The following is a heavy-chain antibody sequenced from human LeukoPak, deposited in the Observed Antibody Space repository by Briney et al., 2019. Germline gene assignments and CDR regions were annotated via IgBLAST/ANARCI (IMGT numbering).Heavy chain of an antibody. D-gene: IGHD6-19*01. CDR2: IYTNGGT. J-gene: IGHJ2*01. CDR1: GYSISSGYY. V-gene: IGHV4-38-2*01. CDR3: ATSRPGIAVAGTRRYWYFDL. Sequence: TSETLSLTCAVSGYSISSGYYWGWIRQPPGKGLEWIGRIYTNGGTNHNPSLKSRVTISVDTSKNQFYLTLSSVTAADTAVYYCATSRPGIAVAGTRRYWYFDLWGRGTLVTVSS.